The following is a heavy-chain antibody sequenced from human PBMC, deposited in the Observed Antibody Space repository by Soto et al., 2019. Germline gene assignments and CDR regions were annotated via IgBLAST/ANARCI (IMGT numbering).Heavy chain of an antibody. CDR2: INAGNGNT. Sequence: ASVKVSCKASGYTFTSYAMHWVRQAPGQRLEWMGWINAGNGNTKYSQKFQGRVTITRDTSASTAYMELSSLRSEDTAGYYCARAPAVWSGYYDYYYYYMDVWGKGTTVPVSS. J-gene: IGHJ6*03. D-gene: IGHD3-3*01. CDR3: ARAPAVWSGYYDYYYYYMDV. CDR1: GYTFTSYA. V-gene: IGHV1-3*01.